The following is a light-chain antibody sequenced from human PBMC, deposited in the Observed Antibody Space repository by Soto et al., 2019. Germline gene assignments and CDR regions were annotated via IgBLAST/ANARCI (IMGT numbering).Light chain of an antibody. CDR2: RNN. CDR1: SSNIGSNY. J-gene: IGLJ1*01. V-gene: IGLV1-47*01. Sequence: QSLLTQPPSTSGTPGQRGTLSSSGNSSNIGSNYVYWYQQLPGTAPKLLIYRNNQRPSGAPDRFSGSKSGTSASLAISGLRSEDQADYYCAAWDDSLSGYVFGTGTKVTVL. CDR3: AAWDDSLSGYV.